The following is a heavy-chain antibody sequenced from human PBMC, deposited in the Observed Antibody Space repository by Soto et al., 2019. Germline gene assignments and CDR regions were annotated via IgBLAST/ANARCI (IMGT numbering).Heavy chain of an antibody. CDR1: GFTFSIYS. D-gene: IGHD3-10*01. CDR3: ARFRGSYGMDV. V-gene: IGHV3-21*04. Sequence: GGSLRLSCAASGFTFSIYSMNWVRQAPGRGLEWVSSISTSGSHIYYADSVKGRFTISRDNAKNSLYLQMNSLRAEDTAVYYCARFRGSYGMDVWGQGTTVTVSS. J-gene: IGHJ6*02. CDR2: ISTSGSHI.